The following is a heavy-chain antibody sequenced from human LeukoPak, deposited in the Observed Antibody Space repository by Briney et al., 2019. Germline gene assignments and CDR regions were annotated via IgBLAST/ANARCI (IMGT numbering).Heavy chain of an antibody. CDR1: GYTFTSYG. CDR3: ARQGYGGNPQGAADY. CDR2: ISAYNGNT. J-gene: IGHJ4*02. V-gene: IGHV1-18*01. Sequence: GASVKVPCKASGYTFTSYGISWVRQAPGQGLEWMGWISAYNGNTNYAQKLQGRVTMTTDTSTSTAYMELRSLRSDDTAVYYCARQGYGGNPQGAADYWGQGTLVTVSS. D-gene: IGHD4-23*01.